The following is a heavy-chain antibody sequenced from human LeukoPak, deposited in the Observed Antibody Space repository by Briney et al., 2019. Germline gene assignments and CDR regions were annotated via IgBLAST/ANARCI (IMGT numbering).Heavy chain of an antibody. Sequence: SETLSLTCAVYGGSFSGYYWSWIRQPPGKGLEWIGEINHSGSTNYNPSLKSRVTISVDTSKNQFSLKLSSVTAADTAVYYCARGWVATIHHYFYMDVWGKGTTVTVSS. CDR1: GGSFSGYY. J-gene: IGHJ6*03. CDR3: ARGWVATIHHYFYMDV. CDR2: INHSGST. V-gene: IGHV4-34*01. D-gene: IGHD5-12*01.